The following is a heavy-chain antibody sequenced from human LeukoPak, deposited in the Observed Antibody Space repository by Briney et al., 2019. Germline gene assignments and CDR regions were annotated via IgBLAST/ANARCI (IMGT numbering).Heavy chain of an antibody. J-gene: IGHJ4*02. D-gene: IGHD3-3*01. Sequence: ASVKVSCKGSGYTFTGYYMHWVRQAPGQRLEWMGWINPNSGGTNYAQKFQGRVTMTRDTSISTAYMELSRLRSDDTAVYYCARDSLLRFLDYWGQGTLVTVSS. CDR1: GYTFTGYY. CDR2: INPNSGGT. CDR3: ARDSLLRFLDY. V-gene: IGHV1-2*02.